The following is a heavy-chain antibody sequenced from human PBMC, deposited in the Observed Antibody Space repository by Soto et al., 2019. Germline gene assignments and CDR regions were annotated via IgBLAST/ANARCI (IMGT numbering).Heavy chain of an antibody. Sequence: PGGSLRLSCAASGFTVSSNYMSWVRQAPGKGLEWVSVIYSGGSTYYADSVKGRFTISRDNAKNTLYLQMNSLRAEDTAVYYCAGGIIRDFDWSQFDYWGQGTLVTVSS. CDR3: AGGIIRDFDWSQFDY. V-gene: IGHV3-66*01. CDR2: IYSGGST. D-gene: IGHD3-9*01. CDR1: GFTVSSNY. J-gene: IGHJ4*02.